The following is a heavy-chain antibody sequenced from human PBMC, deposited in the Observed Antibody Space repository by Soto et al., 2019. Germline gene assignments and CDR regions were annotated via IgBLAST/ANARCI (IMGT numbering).Heavy chain of an antibody. CDR3: ARSMKTGKNFDY. Sequence: QVQLVESGGGLVKPGGSLRLSCAASGFTFSDYYMSWIRQDPGKGLEWLSYISGSNTYTDYADSVKGRFTISRDNAKNSLYLQMNSLRADDTAVYYCARSMKTGKNFDYWGQGTLVTVSS. D-gene: IGHD7-27*01. CDR1: GFTFSDYY. CDR2: ISGSNTYT. V-gene: IGHV3-11*05. J-gene: IGHJ4*02.